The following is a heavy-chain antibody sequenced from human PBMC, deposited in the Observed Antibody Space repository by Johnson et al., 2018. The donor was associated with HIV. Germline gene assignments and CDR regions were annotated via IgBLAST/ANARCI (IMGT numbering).Heavy chain of an antibody. J-gene: IGHJ3*02. Sequence: MQLVESGGGVVRPGGSLRLSCAASGFTFDDYGMSWVRQGSGKGLEWVSGINWNGGTKDYADSVKGRFTISRDNAKNSLYLQMNSLRAEDTALYYCARALYFYDSTSPLESEAFDIWGQGTMVTVSS. CDR1: GFTFDDYG. D-gene: IGHD3-22*01. CDR2: INWNGGTK. V-gene: IGHV3-20*04. CDR3: ARALYFYDSTSPLESEAFDI.